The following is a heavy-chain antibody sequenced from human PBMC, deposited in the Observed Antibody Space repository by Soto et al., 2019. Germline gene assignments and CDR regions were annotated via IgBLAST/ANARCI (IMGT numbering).Heavy chain of an antibody. V-gene: IGHV3-30*18. CDR1: GFSFVTFA. CDR3: AKSSQFGAFDI. D-gene: IGHD3-10*01. CDR2: ISYDGSNK. Sequence: PGGSLRLSCAATGFSFVTFAMTWVRQAPGKGLEWVTHISYDGSNKDFADSVKGRFTISRDNSKNTLDLQMNSLRVEDTALYYCAKSSQFGAFDIWGQGTMVTVSS. J-gene: IGHJ3*02.